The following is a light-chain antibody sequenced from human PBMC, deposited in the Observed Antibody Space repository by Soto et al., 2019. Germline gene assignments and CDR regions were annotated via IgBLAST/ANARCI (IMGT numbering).Light chain of an antibody. CDR1: SSDVGKYNS. V-gene: IGLV2-8*01. CDR2: EVN. J-gene: IGLJ1*01. Sequence: QSVLTQPPSASGSPGQSVTISCTGTSSDVGKYNSVSWYQQHPGKAPKLIIYEVNKRPSGVPDRFSGSKSGNTASLTVSGLQADYEADYFCSSSASKYNYVFGTGTKVTV. CDR3: SSSASKYNYV.